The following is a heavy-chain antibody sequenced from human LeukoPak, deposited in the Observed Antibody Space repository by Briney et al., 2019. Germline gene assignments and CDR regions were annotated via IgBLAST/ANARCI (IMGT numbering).Heavy chain of an antibody. CDR2: IYHSGST. J-gene: IGHJ4*02. CDR3: ARGAPPQN. CDR1: GGSISSGGYY. Sequence: PSETLSLTCTVSGGSISSGGYYWSWIRQPPGKGLEWIGYIYHSGSTYYNPSLKSRVTISIDTSKKHFSLKLTFVTAADTAVYYCARGAPPQNWGQGTLVTVSS. V-gene: IGHV4-30-2*01.